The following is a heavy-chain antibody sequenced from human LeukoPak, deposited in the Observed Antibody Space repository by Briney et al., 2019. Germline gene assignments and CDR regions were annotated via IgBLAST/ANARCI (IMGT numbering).Heavy chain of an antibody. CDR2: SSPTGDIT. CDR1: GGSFRGNY. D-gene: IGHD2-21*01. V-gene: IGHV4-34*01. J-gene: IGHJ4*02. Sequence: SETLSLTCADYGGSFRGNYWALIRQTPGRGLEWIGESSPTGDITGYNPSLKGRATISVDSSKKQFSLRLTSVTAAGTGVYYCARVPDFIARPCDSWGPGTLVTVSS. CDR3: ARVPDFIARPCDS.